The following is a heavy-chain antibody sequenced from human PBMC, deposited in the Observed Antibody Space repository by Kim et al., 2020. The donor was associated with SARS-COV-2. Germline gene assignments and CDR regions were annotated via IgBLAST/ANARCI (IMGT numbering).Heavy chain of an antibody. D-gene: IGHD5-18*01. CDR2: IYYSGST. CDR1: GGSISSYY. Sequence: SETLSLTCTVSGGSISSYYWSWIRQPPGKGLEWIGYIYYSGSTNYNPSLKSRVTISVDTSKNQFSLKLSSVTAADTPVYYCARADVDTAMVGYYYYGMDV. J-gene: IGHJ6*01. CDR3: ARADVDTAMVGYYYYGMDV. V-gene: IGHV4-59*01.